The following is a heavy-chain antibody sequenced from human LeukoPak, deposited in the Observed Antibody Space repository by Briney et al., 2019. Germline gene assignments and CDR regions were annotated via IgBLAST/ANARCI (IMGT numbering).Heavy chain of an antibody. V-gene: IGHV3-23*01. J-gene: IGHJ6*03. CDR2: IGGSDGRT. CDR1: GFTFSTYA. D-gene: IGHD3-22*01. CDR3: AKDSSSYDWGYMDV. Sequence: PGGSLRLSCAASGFTFSTYAMSWVRQAPGKGLEWVSLIGGSDGRTRYADSVKGRFTISRDNSKNTLYLEMNCLRAEDTAVYYCAKDSSSYDWGYMDVWGKGTTVTISS.